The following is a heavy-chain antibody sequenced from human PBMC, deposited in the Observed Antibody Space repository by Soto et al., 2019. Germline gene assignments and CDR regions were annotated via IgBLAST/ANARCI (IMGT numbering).Heavy chain of an antibody. V-gene: IGHV4-31*03. D-gene: IGHD3-10*01. CDR3: ARGNFHGSGTNWFGP. CDR2: IYYSGNT. Sequence: PSETLSLTCSVSGSSISSGAYHWSWIRQHPEKGLEWIGYIYYSGNTYYNPSLESRVSISRDTSKNQFSLNLSSVIAADTAVYYCARGNFHGSGTNWFGPWGQGTPVTVSS. J-gene: IGHJ5*02. CDR1: GSSISSGAYH.